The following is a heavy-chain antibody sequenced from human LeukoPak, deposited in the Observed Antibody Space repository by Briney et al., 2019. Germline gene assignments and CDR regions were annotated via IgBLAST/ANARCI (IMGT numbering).Heavy chain of an antibody. J-gene: IGHJ3*02. CDR2: IIPILGIA. Sequence: SVKVSCKASGGTFSSDTINWVRQAPGQGLEWMGRIIPILGIANYAQEFQGRVTITADESTSTAYMELSSLRSEDTAVYYCAREPVRYSSSWTRSHSDAFDIWGQGTMVTVSS. CDR3: AREPVRYSSSWTRSHSDAFDI. CDR1: GGTFSSDT. V-gene: IGHV1-69*04. D-gene: IGHD6-13*01.